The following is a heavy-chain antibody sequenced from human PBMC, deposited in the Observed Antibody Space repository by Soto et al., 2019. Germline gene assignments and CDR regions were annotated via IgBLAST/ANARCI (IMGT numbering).Heavy chain of an antibody. D-gene: IGHD3-22*01. J-gene: IGHJ4*02. Sequence: EVQLLESGGGLVQPGGSLRLSCAASGFTFSSYAMSWVRQAPGKGLEWVSAISGSGGSTYYADSVKGRFTISRDNSKNTLYLQMNSLRAEDTAVYYCAKDPMRYYYDSSGYPGWGQGTLVTVSS. V-gene: IGHV3-23*01. CDR2: ISGSGGST. CDR1: GFTFSSYA. CDR3: AKDPMRYYYDSSGYPG.